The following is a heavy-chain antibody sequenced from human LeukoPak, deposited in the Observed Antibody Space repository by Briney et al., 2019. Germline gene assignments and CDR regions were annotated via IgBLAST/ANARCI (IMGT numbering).Heavy chain of an antibody. CDR1: GFTFSSYW. CDR3: ARYCSGGSCYSGGGYYFDY. V-gene: IGHV3-7*01. CDR2: IKQDGSEK. Sequence: GGSLRLSCAASGFTFSSYWMSWVRQAPGKGLEWVANIKQDGSEKYYVDSVKGRFTISRDNAKNSLYLQMNSLRAEDTAVYYCARYCSGGSCYSGGGYYFDYWGQGTLVTVSS. D-gene: IGHD2-15*01. J-gene: IGHJ4*02.